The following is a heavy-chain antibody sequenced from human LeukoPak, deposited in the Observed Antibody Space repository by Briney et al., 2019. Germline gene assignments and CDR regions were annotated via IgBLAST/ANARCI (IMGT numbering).Heavy chain of an antibody. CDR2: IRYDGYNK. CDR1: GFMFSDYG. D-gene: IGHD6-19*01. Sequence: GGSLRLSCAASGFMFSDYGFHWVRQAPGKGLEWMTFIRYDGYNKYYSDSVKGRFTISRDNSKNTVYLQMNSLRPEDTAVYYCAKERTRVAGGWTWGQGTLVTVSS. CDR3: AKERTRVAGGWT. J-gene: IGHJ5*02. V-gene: IGHV3-30*02.